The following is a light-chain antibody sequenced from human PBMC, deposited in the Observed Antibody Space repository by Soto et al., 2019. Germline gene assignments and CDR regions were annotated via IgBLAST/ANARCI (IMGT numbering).Light chain of an antibody. V-gene: IGLV2-14*01. J-gene: IGLJ1*01. CDR3: SSYSNSTTLYV. CDR2: DVS. CDR1: SRDVGGYNY. Sequence: QSALTQPASVSASPGQSITISCPGTSRDVGGYNYVSWYQQHPGKPPKLVIYDVSNRPSGVSDRFSGSKSGNTASLTISGLQTEDEADYYCSSYSNSTTLYVFGTGTKVTVL.